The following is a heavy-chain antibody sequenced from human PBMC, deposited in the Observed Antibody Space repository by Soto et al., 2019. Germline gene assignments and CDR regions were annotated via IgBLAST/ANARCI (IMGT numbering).Heavy chain of an antibody. Sequence: QLQLQESGPGLVKPSETQSLTCSVSGGTISSYYWSWIRQPPGKGLEWIGYVYYSGNTNYNPSLKSRVTITIDTSKTQFSLKLRSVTGADTAVYFCARSISARPEADIWGQGTMVTVSS. J-gene: IGHJ3*02. CDR2: VYYSGNT. CDR1: GGTISSYY. D-gene: IGHD6-6*01. V-gene: IGHV4-59*01. CDR3: ARSISARPEADI.